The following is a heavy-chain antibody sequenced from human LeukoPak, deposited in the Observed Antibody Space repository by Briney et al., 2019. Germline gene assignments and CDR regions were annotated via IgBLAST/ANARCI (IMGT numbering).Heavy chain of an antibody. CDR2: IGSSSGNI. J-gene: IGHJ4*02. D-gene: IGHD6-19*01. Sequence: GGSLRLSCAASGFTFNTYSMNWVRQAPGKGLEWVASIGSSSGNIYYADSVKGRFRVSRDNAKNSLFLDMDSLRAEDTAVYFCARWSLITGWCALDYWGQGTLVIVSS. V-gene: IGHV3-21*01. CDR3: ARWSLITGWCALDY. CDR1: GFTFNTYS.